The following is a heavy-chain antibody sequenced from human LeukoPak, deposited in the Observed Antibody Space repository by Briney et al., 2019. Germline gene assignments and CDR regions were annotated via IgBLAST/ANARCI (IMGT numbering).Heavy chain of an antibody. CDR2: ISYDGSTK. D-gene: IGHD3-3*01. V-gene: IGHV3-30*18. CDR3: AKGAYYAD. J-gene: IGHJ4*02. CDR1: GFTFSSYG. Sequence: GGSLRLSCAASGFTFSSYGMHWVRQAPGKGLEWVAVISYDGSTKYYADSVKGRFTSSRDNSKNTLYLQMNSLTAEDTAVYYCAKGAYYADWGQGTLVTVSS.